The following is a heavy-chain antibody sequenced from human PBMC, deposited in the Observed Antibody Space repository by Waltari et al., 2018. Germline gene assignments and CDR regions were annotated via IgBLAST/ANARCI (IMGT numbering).Heavy chain of an antibody. D-gene: IGHD2-15*01. J-gene: IGHJ5*02. V-gene: IGHV5-51*01. CDR1: GYSFTRYW. CDR3: ARQGALGRYCSGGSCYSGFDP. Sequence: EVQLVQSGAEVKKPGESLKISCKGSGYSFTRYWIGLVRQMPGKALEWMGIIYPGDSDTRYSPSFQGQVTISADKSISTAYLQWSSLKASDTAMYYCARQGALGRYCSGGSCYSGFDPWGQGTLVTVSS. CDR2: IYPGDSDT.